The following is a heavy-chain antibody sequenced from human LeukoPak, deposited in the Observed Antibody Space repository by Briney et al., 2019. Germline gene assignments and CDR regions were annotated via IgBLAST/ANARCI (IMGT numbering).Heavy chain of an antibody. CDR2: ISSSSSYI. Sequence: PGGSLRLSCAASGFTFSSYSMNWVRQAPGKGLEWVSSISSSSSYIYYADSVKGRFTISRDNAKNSLCLQMNSLRAEDTAVYYCARYCSGGSCYHRDYYGMDVWGQGTTVTVSS. J-gene: IGHJ6*02. CDR3: ARYCSGGSCYHRDYYGMDV. CDR1: GFTFSSYS. V-gene: IGHV3-21*01. D-gene: IGHD2-15*01.